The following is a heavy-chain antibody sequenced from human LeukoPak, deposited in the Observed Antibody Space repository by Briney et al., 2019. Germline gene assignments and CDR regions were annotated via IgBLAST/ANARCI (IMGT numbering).Heavy chain of an antibody. J-gene: IGHJ4*02. Sequence: SVKVSCKASGGTFSSYAISWVRQAPGQGLEWMGGIIPIFGTANYAQKFQGRVTITADKSTSTAYMELSSLRSEDTAVYYCARDPARGIAAAGTYWGQGTLVTVSS. D-gene: IGHD6-13*01. CDR3: ARDPARGIAAAGTY. CDR2: IIPIFGTA. CDR1: GGTFSSYA. V-gene: IGHV1-69*06.